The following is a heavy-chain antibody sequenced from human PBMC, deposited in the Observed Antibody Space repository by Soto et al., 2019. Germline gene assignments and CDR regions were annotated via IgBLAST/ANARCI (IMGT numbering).Heavy chain of an antibody. V-gene: IGHV1-69*13. D-gene: IGHD1-1*01. CDR3: ARLNDYYYYGMDV. Sequence: ASVKVSCKASGGTFSSYAISWVRQAPGQGLEWMGGIIPIFGTANYAQKFQGRVTITADESTSTAYMELSSLRSEDTAVYYCARLNDYYYYGMDVWGQGTTVTVSS. CDR2: IIPIFGTA. CDR1: GGTFSSYA. J-gene: IGHJ6*02.